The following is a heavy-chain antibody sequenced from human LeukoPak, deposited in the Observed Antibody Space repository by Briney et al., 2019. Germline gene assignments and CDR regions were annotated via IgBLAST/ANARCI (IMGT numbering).Heavy chain of an antibody. J-gene: IGHJ4*02. CDR2: IHYSGST. D-gene: IGHD3-10*01. V-gene: IGHV4-59*12. CDR3: ARVVSWFGIYYFDY. CDR1: GGSISNSY. Sequence: SETLSLTCTVSGGSISNSYWSWIRQPPGKGLEWIGYIHYSGSTNYNPSLKSRVTMSVDTSKNQFSLKLSSVTAADTAVYYCARVVSWFGIYYFDYWGQGTLVTVSS.